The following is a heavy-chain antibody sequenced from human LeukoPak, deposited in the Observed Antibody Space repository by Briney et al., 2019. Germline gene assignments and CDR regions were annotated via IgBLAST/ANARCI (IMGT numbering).Heavy chain of an antibody. J-gene: IGHJ5*02. CDR3: ARDPYYYDSSGYTSWFDP. CDR2: IYYSGST. CDR1: GGSISSSSYY. D-gene: IGHD3-22*01. V-gene: IGHV4-39*07. Sequence: SETLSLTCTVSGGSISSSSYYWGWIRQPPGKGLEWIGSIYYSGSTYYNPSLKSRVTISVDTSKNQFSLKLSSVTAADTAVYYCARDPYYYDSSGYTSWFDPWGQGTLVTVSS.